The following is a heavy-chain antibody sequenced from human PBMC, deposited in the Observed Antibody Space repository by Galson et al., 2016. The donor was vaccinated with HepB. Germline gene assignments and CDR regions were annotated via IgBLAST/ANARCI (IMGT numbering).Heavy chain of an antibody. CDR3: ATSWGYYYDSSGQYAPLRGGMDV. Sequence: CKASGYTFTSYSMHWVRQAPGQRLEWMGWINAGNGNTKYSQKFQGRVTITRDTSASTGYMDLSSLRSEDTAVYYCATSWGYYYDSSGQYAPLRGGMDVWGQGTTVTVSS. D-gene: IGHD3-22*01. CDR1: GYTFTSYS. V-gene: IGHV1-3*01. J-gene: IGHJ6*02. CDR2: INAGNGNT.